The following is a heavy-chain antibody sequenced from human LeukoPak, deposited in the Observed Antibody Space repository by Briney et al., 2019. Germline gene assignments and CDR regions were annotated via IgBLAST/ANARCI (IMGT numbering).Heavy chain of an antibody. CDR3: AREATVTDGDWMIDY. CDR2: ISAYNGNT. J-gene: IGHJ4*02. V-gene: IGHV1-18*04. Sequence: ASVTLSCTASGYTFTSYGISWVRQAPGQGLEWMGGISAYNGNTNYAQKLQGRVTMTTDTSTSTAYMELRSLRSDDTAVYYCAREATVTDGDWMIDYWGQGTLATVSS. CDR1: GYTFTSYG. D-gene: IGHD4-17*01.